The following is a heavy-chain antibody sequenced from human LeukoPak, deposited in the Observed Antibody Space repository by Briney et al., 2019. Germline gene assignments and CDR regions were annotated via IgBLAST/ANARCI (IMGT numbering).Heavy chain of an antibody. D-gene: IGHD2-2*01. V-gene: IGHV3-7*04. J-gene: IGHJ4*02. Sequence: GGSLRLSCVASGFTFSNYWMSWVRQAPGRGLELEANINRDGSEEYYVDSVKGRFTISRDNTKNSLYVQMNSLKAEDTAVYYCARGDAFSGDHWGQGALVTVSS. CDR2: INRDGSEE. CDR3: ARGDAFSGDH. CDR1: GFTFSNYW.